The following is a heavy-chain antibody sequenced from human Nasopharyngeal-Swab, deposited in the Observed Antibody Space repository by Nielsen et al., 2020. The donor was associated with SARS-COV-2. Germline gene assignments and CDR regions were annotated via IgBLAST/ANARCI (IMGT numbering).Heavy chain of an antibody. V-gene: IGHV3-7*01. D-gene: IGHD1-26*01. CDR3: AGEWRERGLGSSGSRPQANAFDI. CDR2: IKQDGSEK. Sequence: GGSLRLSCAASGFTFSSYAMSWVRQAPGKGLEWVANIKQDGSEKYYVDSVKGRFTISRDNAKNSLYLQMNSLRAEDTAVYYCAGEWRERGLGSSGSRPQANAFDIWGQGTMVTVSS. J-gene: IGHJ3*02. CDR1: GFTFSSYA.